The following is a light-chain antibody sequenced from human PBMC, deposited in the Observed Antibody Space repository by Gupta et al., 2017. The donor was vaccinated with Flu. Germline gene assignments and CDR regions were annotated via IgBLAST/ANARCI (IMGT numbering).Light chain of an antibody. CDR1: SSDDGDYNY. V-gene: IGLV2-14*01. CDR3: SSFVSSSTLL. Sequence: QSALTQPAPVSGSPGQPIPISCTGTSSDDGDYNYACWYQQHPGKAPKLMIYEVTKRPSGVSNRFSGSKSGNTASLTISGLQADDEGDYYCSSFVSSSTLLFGGGTKLTVL. J-gene: IGLJ3*02. CDR2: EVT.